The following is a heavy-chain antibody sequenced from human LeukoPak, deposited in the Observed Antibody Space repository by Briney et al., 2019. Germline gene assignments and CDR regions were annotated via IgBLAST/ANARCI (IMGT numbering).Heavy chain of an antibody. CDR2: INPHSGGT. V-gene: IGHV1-2*02. J-gene: IGHJ4*02. CDR3: ARVKTMIIVVRLFDY. CDR1: GYTFTGYY. Sequence: GASVKVSCKASGYTFTGYYMHWVRQAPGQGLEWMGWINPHSGGTNYAQKFQGRVTMTRDTSISTAFMELSRLRSDHTAVYYCARVKTMIIVVRLFDYWGQGTLVTVSS. D-gene: IGHD3-22*01.